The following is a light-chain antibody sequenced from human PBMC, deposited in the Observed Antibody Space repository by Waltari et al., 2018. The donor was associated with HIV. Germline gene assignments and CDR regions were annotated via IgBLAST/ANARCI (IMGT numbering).Light chain of an antibody. Sequence: EIELPPSPYTLSLYPGERATLSCTASQSVTSGYLAWYQQKPGRTPRLVISGASSRATGIPDRFSGSGSGTHFTLTINGVEPEDFAVYFCQQYATSPELTFGGGTQLDIK. CDR2: GAS. J-gene: IGKJ4*01. V-gene: IGKV3-20*01. CDR3: QQYATSPELT. CDR1: QSVTSGY.